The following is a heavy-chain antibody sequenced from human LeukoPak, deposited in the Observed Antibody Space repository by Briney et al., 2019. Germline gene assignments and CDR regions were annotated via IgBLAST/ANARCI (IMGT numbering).Heavy chain of an antibody. CDR2: VVTTTT. Sequence: SETLSLTCTAPGGSISTYSWTWVRQSPGKGLEWIGSVVTTTTNYNPALRSRVAISLHPSNHQFSLRLESVTTADTAVYCCARDPTVASGMQFWGQGALVTVSS. D-gene: IGHD6-19*01. CDR1: GGSISTYS. CDR3: ARDPTVASGMQF. V-gene: IGHV4-4*07. J-gene: IGHJ4*02.